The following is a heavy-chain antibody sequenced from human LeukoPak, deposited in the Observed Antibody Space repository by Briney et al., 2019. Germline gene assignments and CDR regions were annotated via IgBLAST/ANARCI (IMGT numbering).Heavy chain of an antibody. CDR3: ARDSGLLWFGEFPFDY. Sequence: SPTLTLTCAISGYSFTSNSVTWNWNTQSPSIDLKWLGKTYYGTKWYNEYAVSVKSRITINPDTSKNKSSLQLNSVTPEDTAVYYCARDSGLLWFGEFPFDYWGQGTLVTASS. CDR2: TYYGTKWYN. D-gene: IGHD3-10*01. CDR1: GYSFTSNSVT. J-gene: IGHJ4*02. V-gene: IGHV6-1*01.